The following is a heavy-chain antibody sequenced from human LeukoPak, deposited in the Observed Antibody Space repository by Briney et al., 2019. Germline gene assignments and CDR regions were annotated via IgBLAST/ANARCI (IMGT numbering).Heavy chain of an antibody. V-gene: IGHV4-61*02. CDR1: AGSISSGSYY. D-gene: IGHD4-11*01. Sequence: TLSLTCTVSAGSISSGSYYWSWIRQPPGKGLEWIGRIYTSGSTNYNPSLKSRVTISVDTSKNQFSLKLSSVTAADTAVYYCARGDYPYYYGMDVWGQGTTVTVSS. CDR2: IYTSGST. J-gene: IGHJ6*02. CDR3: ARGDYPYYYGMDV.